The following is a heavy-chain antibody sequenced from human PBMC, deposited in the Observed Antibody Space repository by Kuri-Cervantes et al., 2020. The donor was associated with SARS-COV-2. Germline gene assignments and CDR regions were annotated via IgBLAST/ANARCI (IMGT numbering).Heavy chain of an antibody. D-gene: IGHD5-12*01. V-gene: IGHV3-21*01. CDR2: ISSSSSYI. CDR3: ARAQRGLMVALDY. CDR1: GFTFSSYS. Sequence: SCKASGFTFSSYSMNWVRQAPGKGLEWVSSISSSSSYIYYADSVKGRFTISRDNAKNSLYLQMNSLRAEDTAVYYCARAQRGLMVALDYWGQGTLVTVSS. J-gene: IGHJ4*02.